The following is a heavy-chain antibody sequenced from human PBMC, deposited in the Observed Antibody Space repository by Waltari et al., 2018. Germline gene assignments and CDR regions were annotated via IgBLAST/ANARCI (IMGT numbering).Heavy chain of an antibody. J-gene: IGHJ4*02. D-gene: IGHD6-13*01. CDR1: GFTFDDYG. V-gene: IGHV3-20*04. CDR2: INWNGGST. CDR3: ARDHLRAQQLAFDY. Sequence: EVQLVESGGGLVQPGGSLRLSCAASGFTFDDYGMSWVRQAPGKGLEWVSGINWNGGSTGYADSVKGRFTISRDNAKNSLYLQMNSLRAEDTALYYCARDHLRAQQLAFDYWGQGTLVTVSS.